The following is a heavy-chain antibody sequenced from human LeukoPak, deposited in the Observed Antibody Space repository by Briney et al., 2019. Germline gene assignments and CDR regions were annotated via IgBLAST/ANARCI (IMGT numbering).Heavy chain of an antibody. CDR3: ARELDAAQTVDY. CDR2: LNTDGSLA. D-gene: IGHD1-14*01. V-gene: IGHV3-74*01. Sequence: GGSLRLSCAASGFTFGNYWMKWVRQDPGKRLLWVSRLNTDGSLATYADSVKGQFTISRDNAKNTLYLQMNSLRVDDTAVYYCARELDAAQTVDYWGQGTLVTVSS. CDR1: GFTFGNYW. J-gene: IGHJ4*02.